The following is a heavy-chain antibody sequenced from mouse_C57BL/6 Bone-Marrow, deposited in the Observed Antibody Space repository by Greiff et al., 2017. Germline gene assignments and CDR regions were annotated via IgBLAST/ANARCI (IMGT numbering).Heavy chain of an antibody. D-gene: IGHD3-3*01. Sequence: QVHVKQSGAELVRPGASVTLSCKASGYTFTDYEMHWVKQTPVHGLEWIGAIDPETGGTAYNQKFKGKAILTADKSSSTAYMELRSLTSEDSAVYYCTRGGQGDVDYWGQGTTLTVSS. J-gene: IGHJ2*01. CDR2: IDPETGGT. CDR1: GYTFTDYE. V-gene: IGHV1-15*01. CDR3: TRGGQGDVDY.